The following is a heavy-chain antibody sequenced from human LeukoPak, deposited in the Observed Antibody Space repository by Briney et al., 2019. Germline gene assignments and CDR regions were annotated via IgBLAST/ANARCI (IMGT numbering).Heavy chain of an antibody. CDR3: ATSYYYDSSGYYKGHWFDP. Sequence: SETLSLTCAVYGGSFSGYYWSWIRQPPGKGLEWIGEINHSGSTNYNPALKSRVSISIDTSKNQFSLMLTSVTAADTAVYYCATSYYYDSSGYYKGHWFDPWGQGTLVTVSS. V-gene: IGHV4-34*01. CDR2: INHSGST. J-gene: IGHJ5*02. CDR1: GGSFSGYY. D-gene: IGHD3-22*01.